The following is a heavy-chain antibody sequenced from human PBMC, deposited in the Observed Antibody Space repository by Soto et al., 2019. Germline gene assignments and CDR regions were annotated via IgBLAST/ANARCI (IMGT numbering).Heavy chain of an antibody. D-gene: IGHD4-17*01. CDR3: ATMGTPVTGMYYFDY. CDR2: ISYSGTT. CDR1: GGSISSGNDY. V-gene: IGHV4-30-4*01. Sequence: SETLSLTCTVSGGSISSGNDYWRWIRQPPGKGLEWIGFISYSGTTHYSASLRSRVSISVDTSKNQFSLDLSSVTAADTAVYYCATMGTPVTGMYYFDYWGQGTLVT. J-gene: IGHJ4*02.